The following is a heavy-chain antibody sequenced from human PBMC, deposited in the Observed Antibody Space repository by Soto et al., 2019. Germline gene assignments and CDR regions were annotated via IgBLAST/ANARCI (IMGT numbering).Heavy chain of an antibody. V-gene: IGHV3-7*01. Sequence: LSLSRAASGCSFSDYWMSWVRHAPGKGLEWLANIKQDGSEKYYVDSVKCRFTISRDNAKNSLYLQMNSLRAEDTAVYYCARIGRDGYNYNYYYGMDVWGQGTTVTVSS. CDR3: ARIGRDGYNYNYYYGMDV. J-gene: IGHJ6*01. CDR1: GCSFSDYW. CDR2: IKQDGSEK. D-gene: IGHD5-12*01.